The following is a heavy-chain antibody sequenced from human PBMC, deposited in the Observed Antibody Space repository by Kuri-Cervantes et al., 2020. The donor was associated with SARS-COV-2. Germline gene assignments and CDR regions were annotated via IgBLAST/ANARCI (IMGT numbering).Heavy chain of an antibody. D-gene: IGHD3-22*01. CDR2: IYPGDSDT. Sequence: GESLKISCKGSGYSYTSYWIGWVRQMPGKGLEWMGIIYPGDSDTRYSPSFQGQVTISADKSISTAYLQWSSLKASDTAMYYCARQGHYERSGYNYFDPGGQGTQVTVSS. CDR3: ARQGHYERSGYNYFDP. CDR1: GYSYTSYW. J-gene: IGHJ5*02. V-gene: IGHV5-51*01.